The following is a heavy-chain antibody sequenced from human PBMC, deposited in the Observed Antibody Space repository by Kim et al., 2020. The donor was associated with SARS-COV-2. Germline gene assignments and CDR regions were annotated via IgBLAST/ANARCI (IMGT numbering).Heavy chain of an antibody. D-gene: IGHD6-19*01. CDR1: GGSISSYY. CDR2: IYYSGST. CDR3: ARDFGSGWRKTPRNWFDP. J-gene: IGHJ5*02. Sequence: SETLSLTCTVSGGSISSYYWSWIRQPPGKGLEWIGYIYYSGSTNYNPSLKSRVTISVDTSKNQFSLKLSSVTAADTAVYYCARDFGSGWRKTPRNWFDPWGQGTLVTVSS. V-gene: IGHV4-59*01.